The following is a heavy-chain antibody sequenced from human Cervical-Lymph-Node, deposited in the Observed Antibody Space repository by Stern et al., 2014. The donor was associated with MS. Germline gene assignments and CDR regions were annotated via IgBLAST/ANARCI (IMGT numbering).Heavy chain of an antibody. Sequence: MQLVESGAEMKKPGSSVKVSCKASGGSFSSYAVNWVRQVPGQRPEWMGGIIPMYGTANYAQEFQGRLTLIADESTSTAYMELISLTSEDTAMYYCAREATAHSGTFDFWGQGTLVTVSS. J-gene: IGHJ4*02. V-gene: IGHV1-69*01. CDR3: AREATAHSGTFDF. CDR2: IIPMYGTA. CDR1: GGSFSSYA. D-gene: IGHD1-14*01.